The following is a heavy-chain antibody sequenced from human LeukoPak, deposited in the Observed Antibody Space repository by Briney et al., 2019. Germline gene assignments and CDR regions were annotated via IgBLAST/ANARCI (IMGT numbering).Heavy chain of an antibody. V-gene: IGHV3-30-3*01. J-gene: IGHJ6*03. D-gene: IGHD3-9*01. CDR1: GFTFSSYA. CDR2: ISYDGSNK. CDR3: ARDYDILTGRSGDHYWDMDV. Sequence: TGGALRLSCAASGFTFSSYAMHWVRQAPGKGLEWVAVISYDGSNKYYADSVKGRFTISRDNSKNTLYLQMNSLRAENTAVYYCARDYDILTGRSGDHYWDMDVCGKGTTVTVSS.